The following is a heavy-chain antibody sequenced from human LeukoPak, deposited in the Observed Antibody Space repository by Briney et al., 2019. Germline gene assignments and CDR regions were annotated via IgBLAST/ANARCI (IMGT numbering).Heavy chain of an antibody. V-gene: IGHV4-59*08. CDR2: IYYSGST. CDR3: ARHGRRTTVTKDPYYFDY. Sequence: SETLSLTCTVSGGSISSYYWSWIRQPPGKGLEWIGYIYYSGSTNYNPSLKSRVTISVDTSKNQFSLKLSSVTAADTAVYYCARHGRRTTVTKDPYYFDYWGQGTLVTVSS. CDR1: GGSISSYY. D-gene: IGHD4-17*01. J-gene: IGHJ4*02.